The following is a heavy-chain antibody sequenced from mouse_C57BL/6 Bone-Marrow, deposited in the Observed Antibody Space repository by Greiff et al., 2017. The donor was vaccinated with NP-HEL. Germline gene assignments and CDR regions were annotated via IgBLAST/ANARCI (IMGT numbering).Heavy chain of an antibody. Sequence: VQLQQSGAELMKPGASVKLSCKATGYTFTGYWIEWVKQRPGHGLEWIGEILPGSGSTNYNEKFKGKATFTADTSSNTAYMQLSSLTTEDSAIYYCARERIITTVVATRYYAMDYWGQGTSVTVSS. J-gene: IGHJ4*01. D-gene: IGHD1-1*01. CDR2: ILPGSGST. CDR3: ARERIITTVVATRYYAMDY. V-gene: IGHV1-9*01. CDR1: GYTFTGYW.